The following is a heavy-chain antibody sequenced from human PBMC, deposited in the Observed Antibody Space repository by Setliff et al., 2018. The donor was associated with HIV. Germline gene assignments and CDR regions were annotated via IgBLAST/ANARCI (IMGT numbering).Heavy chain of an antibody. J-gene: IGHJ3*02. CDR1: GGSISSGSYY. D-gene: IGHD3-9*01. CDR3: ARRERYYDISTGRVFDGFDI. Sequence: SETLSLTCTASGGSISSGSYYWSWIRQPAGKGLEWIGHIYTSGSTNYNPSLKSRVTISVDTSKNHFSLKLSSVTAADTAVYYCARRERYYDISTGRVFDGFDIWGQGTMVTVSS. CDR2: IYTSGST. V-gene: IGHV4-61*09.